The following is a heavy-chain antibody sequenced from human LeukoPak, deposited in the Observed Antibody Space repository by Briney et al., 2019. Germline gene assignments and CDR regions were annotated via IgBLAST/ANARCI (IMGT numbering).Heavy chain of an antibody. CDR3: ARSIRSGYYLDY. J-gene: IGHJ4*02. CDR1: GDTFSSYA. V-gene: IGHV1-69*05. Sequence: SVKVSCKASGDTFSSYAISWVRQAPGQGLEWMGRIIPIFGTANYAQKFQGRVTITTDESTSTAYMELSSLRSEDTAVYYCARSIRSGYYLDYWGQGTLVTVSS. D-gene: IGHD3-22*01. CDR2: IIPIFGTA.